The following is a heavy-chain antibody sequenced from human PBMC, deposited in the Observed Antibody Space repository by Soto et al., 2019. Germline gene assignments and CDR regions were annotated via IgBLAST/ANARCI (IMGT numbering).Heavy chain of an antibody. J-gene: IGHJ4*02. Sequence: PWGSLTLSCSASVFTFSIVAMSWLWQSPGKGLEWVSTISGSGGSTYYADAVKGRFSVSRDNSMGTLYLQMKRLRVEDTAIYYCAKEVSLGSTVDLGYWGQGTLVTVSS. V-gene: IGHV3-23*01. CDR3: AKEVSLGSTVDLGY. CDR2: ISGSGGST. D-gene: IGHD7-27*01. CDR1: VFTFSIVA.